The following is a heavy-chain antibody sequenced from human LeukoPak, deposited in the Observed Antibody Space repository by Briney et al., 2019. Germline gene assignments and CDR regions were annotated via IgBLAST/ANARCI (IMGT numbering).Heavy chain of an antibody. J-gene: IGHJ4*02. V-gene: IGHV1-2*06. CDR2: INPNSGGT. CDR1: GYTFTGYY. CDR3: ARSHQGDYYDSSGFDFDY. Sequence: GASVKVSCKASGYTFTGYYMHWVRQAPGQGLEWMGRINPNSGGTNYAQKFQGRVTMTRDTSISTAYMELSRLRSDDTAVYYCARSHQGDYYDSSGFDFDYWGQGTLVTVSS. D-gene: IGHD3-22*01.